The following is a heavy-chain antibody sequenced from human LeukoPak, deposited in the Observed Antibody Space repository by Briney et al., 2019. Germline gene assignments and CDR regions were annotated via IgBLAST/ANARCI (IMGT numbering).Heavy chain of an antibody. CDR2: IHYSGST. CDR1: GGSISSYY. V-gene: IGHV4-59*08. CDR3: ARHRGSEFDY. J-gene: IGHJ4*02. D-gene: IGHD3-10*01. Sequence: PSETLSLTCTVSGGSISSYYWSWIRQPPGKGLEWIGYIHYSGSTNYNPSLKSRVTISVDTSKNQFSLKLSSVTAADTAVYYCARHRGSEFDYWGQGTLVTVSS.